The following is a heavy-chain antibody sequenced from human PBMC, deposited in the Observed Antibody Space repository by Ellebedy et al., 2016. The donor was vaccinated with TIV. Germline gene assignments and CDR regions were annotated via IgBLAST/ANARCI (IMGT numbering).Heavy chain of an antibody. CDR2: IKSKTDGGTT. CDR3: TTDRFGEWDYMDV. J-gene: IGHJ6*03. V-gene: IGHV3-15*01. Sequence: GESLKISCAASGFTFSSYSMNWVRQAPGKGLEWVGRIKSKTDGGTTDYAAPVKGRFTISRDDSKNTLYLQMNSLKTEDTAVYYCTTDRFGEWDYMDVWGKGTTVTVSS. CDR1: GFTFSSYS. D-gene: IGHD3-10*01.